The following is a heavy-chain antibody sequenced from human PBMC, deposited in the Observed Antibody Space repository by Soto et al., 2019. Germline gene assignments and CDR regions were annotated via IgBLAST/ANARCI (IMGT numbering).Heavy chain of an antibody. D-gene: IGHD2-15*01. V-gene: IGHV3-30*03. CDR2: ISYDGSNK. Sequence: QVQLVESGGGVVQPGRSLRLSCAASGFTFSSNGMHWVRQAPGKGLEWVAVISYDGSNKYYADSVKGRFTISRDNSKNTLYLQMNSLRAEDTAVYYCATLSSCSGGSCSYFDYWGQGTLVTVSS. J-gene: IGHJ4*02. CDR1: GFTFSSNG. CDR3: ATLSSCSGGSCSYFDY.